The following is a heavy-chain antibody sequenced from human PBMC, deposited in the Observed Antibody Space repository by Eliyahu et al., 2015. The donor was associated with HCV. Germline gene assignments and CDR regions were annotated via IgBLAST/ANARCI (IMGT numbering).Heavy chain of an antibody. CDR2: ISTGGGST. Sequence: EVQLLESGGGLVQPGGSLRLSCAASGFPFSSHAMSWVRQAPGKGLEWGSAISTGGGSTYYTDSVKGRFIISRDNSKNTLYLQMNSLRGEDTAMYYCAKDRAAATRFDYWGQGTLVTVSS. D-gene: IGHD2-15*01. CDR3: AKDRAAATRFDY. V-gene: IGHV3-23*01. J-gene: IGHJ4*02. CDR1: GFPFSSHA.